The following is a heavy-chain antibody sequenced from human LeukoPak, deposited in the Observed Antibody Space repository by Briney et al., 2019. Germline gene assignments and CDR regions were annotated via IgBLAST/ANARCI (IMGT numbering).Heavy chain of an antibody. CDR3: ASARHGDYGAYPG. CDR1: GYSFTYW. J-gene: IGHJ4*02. V-gene: IGHV5-51*01. Sequence: PGESLKISCKGSGYSFTYWIGWVRQMPGKGLEWMGIIYSGDSHTKYSPSFQGRVTISADKSISTAYLQWSSLEASDTAMYYCASARHGDYGAYPGWGQGSLVTVSS. CDR2: IYSGDSHT. D-gene: IGHD4-17*01.